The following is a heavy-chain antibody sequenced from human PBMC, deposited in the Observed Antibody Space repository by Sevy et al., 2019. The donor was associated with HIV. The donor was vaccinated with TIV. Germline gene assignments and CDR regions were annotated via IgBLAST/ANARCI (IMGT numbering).Heavy chain of an antibody. CDR2: FDPEDGET. J-gene: IGHJ6*02. V-gene: IGHV1-24*01. CDR1: GYTLTELS. Sequence: ASVKVSCKVSGYTLTELSMHWVRQAPGKVLEWMGGFDPEDGETIYAQKFQGRVTMTEDTSTDTAYMELSSLRSEDTAVYYCATPFLMGNRYYYYGMDVWGQGTTVTVSS. CDR3: ATPFLMGNRYYYYGMDV. D-gene: IGHD3-3*02.